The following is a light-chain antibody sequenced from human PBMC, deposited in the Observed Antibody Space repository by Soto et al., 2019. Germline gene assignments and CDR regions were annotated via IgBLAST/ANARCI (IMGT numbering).Light chain of an antibody. Sequence: EIVLTQSPGTLSLSPGEGARGCCMAIQSVSSSYLSWYQQKHGQDPRLLIHGASSRATGIPDRFRGSGSGTDFTLTLTRLEPEAFAVYSCPQYGSTSITSGQGPRLDIK. CDR2: GAS. V-gene: IGKV3-20*01. CDR3: PQYGSTSIT. CDR1: QSVSSSY. J-gene: IGKJ5*01.